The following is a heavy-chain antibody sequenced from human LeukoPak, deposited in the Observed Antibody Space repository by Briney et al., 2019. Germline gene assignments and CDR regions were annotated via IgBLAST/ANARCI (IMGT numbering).Heavy chain of an antibody. CDR1: GFTFSSDW. J-gene: IGHJ4*02. CDR3: ARDRGYQIDY. D-gene: IGHD3-22*01. Sequence: GGSLRLSCAASGFTFSSDWMHWVRQAPGKGLVWVSRINSDGSSTNYADSVKGRFTISRDNAKNTLYLQINSLGPEDTAVYYCARDRGYQIDYWGQGTLVTVSS. CDR2: INSDGSST. V-gene: IGHV3-74*01.